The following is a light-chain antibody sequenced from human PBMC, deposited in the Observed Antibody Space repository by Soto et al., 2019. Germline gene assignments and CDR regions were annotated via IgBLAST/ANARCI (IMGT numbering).Light chain of an antibody. Sequence: EIPLTQSPSSLAASVGDRLTLTCRASRNVSIYLNWYQHKPGKGPTLLIHATSNLQIGVPSRFSGSGSGTEFTLTISSLQPDDCATYYCQQCYTYSTFGQGTKVDI. CDR2: ATS. J-gene: IGKJ1*01. CDR1: RNVSIY. V-gene: IGKV1-39*01. CDR3: QQCYTYST.